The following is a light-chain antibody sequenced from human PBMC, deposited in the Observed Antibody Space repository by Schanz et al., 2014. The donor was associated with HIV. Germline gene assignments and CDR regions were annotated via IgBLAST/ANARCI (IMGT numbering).Light chain of an antibody. CDR2: EDN. CDR1: SGSIASNY. CDR3: QSSDADNPGV. J-gene: IGLJ2*01. V-gene: IGLV6-57*02. Sequence: NFMLTQPHSVSESPGKTVTISCTGSSGSIASNYVQWYQQRPGSAPTTVIYEDNQRPSGVPDRFSGSIDSSSNSASLTISGLRTEDEADYFCQSSDADNPGVFGGGTKLTVL.